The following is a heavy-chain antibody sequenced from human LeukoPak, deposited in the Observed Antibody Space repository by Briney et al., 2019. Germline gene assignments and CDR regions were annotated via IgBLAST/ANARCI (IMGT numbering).Heavy chain of an antibody. CDR1: GFTFSSYS. CDR3: ARVRGGSLDY. V-gene: IGHV3-21*01. J-gene: IGHJ4*02. D-gene: IGHD3-16*01. CDR2: ISSSSSYI. Sequence: PGGSLRLSCAASGFTFSSYSMNWVRQAPGKVLEWVSSISSSSSYIYYADSVKGRFTISRDNAKNSLYLQMNSLRAEDAAVYYCARVRGGSLDYGGQEPLVPVPS.